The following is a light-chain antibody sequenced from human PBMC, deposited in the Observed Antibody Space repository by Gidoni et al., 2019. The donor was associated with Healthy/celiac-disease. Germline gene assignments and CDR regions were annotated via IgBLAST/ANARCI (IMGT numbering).Light chain of an antibody. J-gene: IGLJ2*01. V-gene: IGLV2-14*01. Sequence: QSALTQPASVSGSPGQSITISCTGTSSDVGGYNYVSWYQQHPGKAPKLMIYEVSNRPSGVPDRFPGPKAGNPASLTISGLQAEDEADYYCSSYTSSSTLVFGGGTKLTVL. CDR2: EVS. CDR1: SSDVGGYNY. CDR3: SSYTSSSTLV.